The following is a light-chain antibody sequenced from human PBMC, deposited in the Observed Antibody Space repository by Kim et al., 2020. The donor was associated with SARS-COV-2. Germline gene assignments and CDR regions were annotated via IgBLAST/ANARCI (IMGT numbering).Light chain of an antibody. CDR1: QVIRND. CDR3: LQDFDYPWT. V-gene: IGKV1-6*01. CDR2: AAS. J-gene: IGKJ1*01. Sequence: AIQMTQSPSSLSASVGDRVTITCRASQVIRNDLGWYQQKPGKAPKLLIYAASTLQTGVPSRFSGSGSGTDFTLSISNLQPEDFATYYCLQDFDYPWTFGQGTKVDIK.